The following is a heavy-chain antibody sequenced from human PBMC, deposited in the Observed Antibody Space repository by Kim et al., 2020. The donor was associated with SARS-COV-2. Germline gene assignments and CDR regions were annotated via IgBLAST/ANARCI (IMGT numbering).Heavy chain of an antibody. CDR2: IIPIFGTA. CDR3: ARFQLGILSGYYFDY. Sequence: SVKVSCKASGGTFSSYAISWVRQAPGQGLEWMGGIIPIFGTANYAQKFQGRVTITADESTSTAYMELSSLRSEDTPVYYCARFQLGILSGYYFDYWGQGTLVTVSS. CDR1: GGTFSSYA. D-gene: IGHD7-27*01. J-gene: IGHJ4*02. V-gene: IGHV1-69*13.